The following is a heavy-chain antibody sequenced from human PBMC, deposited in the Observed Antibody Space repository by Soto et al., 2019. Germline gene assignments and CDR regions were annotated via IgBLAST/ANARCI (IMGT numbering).Heavy chain of an antibody. J-gene: IGHJ4*02. CDR1: GFTFSSYA. V-gene: IGHV3-23*01. D-gene: IGHD3-22*01. CDR3: AKACFGVITSYYFDY. CDR2: ISGSGGST. Sequence: GSLRLSCAASGFTFSSYAMSWVRQAPGKGLEWVSAISGSGGSTYYADSVKGRFTISRDNSKNTLYLQMNSLRAEDTAVYYCAKACFGVITSYYFDYWGQGTLVTVSS.